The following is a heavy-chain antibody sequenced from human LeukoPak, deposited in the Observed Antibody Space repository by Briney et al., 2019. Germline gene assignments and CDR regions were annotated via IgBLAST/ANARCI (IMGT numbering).Heavy chain of an antibody. Sequence: PSETLSLTCAVYGGSFSGYYWSWIRQPPGKGLEWIGYIYYSGSTNYNPSLKSRVTISVDTSKNQFSLKLNSVTAADTAVYYCAGLIRPGWFDPWGQGTLVTVSS. CDR3: AGLIRPGWFDP. CDR1: GGSFSGYY. V-gene: IGHV4-59*08. D-gene: IGHD1-14*01. CDR2: IYYSGST. J-gene: IGHJ5*02.